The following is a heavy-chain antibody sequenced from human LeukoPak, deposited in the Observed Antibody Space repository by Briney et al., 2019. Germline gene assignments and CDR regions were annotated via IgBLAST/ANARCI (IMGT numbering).Heavy chain of an antibody. J-gene: IGHJ4*02. CDR1: GVPFSNYY. D-gene: IGHD6-19*01. CDR3: PRAVAGHPD. V-gene: IGHV4-34*01. CDR2: MNHSGYT. Sequence: SETLSLTCAVSGVPFSNYYWSWVRQSPRHGLEGIREMNHSGYTNYNPSLKTRVTKTIDTSKHQLSLILTSVTAADAGVYYCPRAVAGHPDWGQGTLVTVSS.